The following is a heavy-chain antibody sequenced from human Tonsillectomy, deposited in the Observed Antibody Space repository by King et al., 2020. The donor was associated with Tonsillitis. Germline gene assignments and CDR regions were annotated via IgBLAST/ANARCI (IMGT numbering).Heavy chain of an antibody. D-gene: IGHD3-10*01. CDR1: EFTFASFA. Sequence: VQLVESGGGLVQPGGSLRLSCAASEFTFASFALSWVRQAPGKGLEWVSNILSDGTTHYADSVKGRFTISRDNSETTLYLEMNSLRPEDTAIYYCTKQSYYDSGSFDYWGRGTLVTVSS. V-gene: IGHV3-23*04. J-gene: IGHJ4*02. CDR2: NILSDGTT. CDR3: TKQSYYDSGSFDY.